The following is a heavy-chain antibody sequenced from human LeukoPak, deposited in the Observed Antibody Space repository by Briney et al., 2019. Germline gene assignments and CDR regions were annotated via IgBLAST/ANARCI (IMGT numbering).Heavy chain of an antibody. D-gene: IGHD3-22*01. CDR1: GYTFTGYY. CDR2: INPNSGGT. J-gene: IGHJ4*02. V-gene: IGHV1-2*02. Sequence: ASVKVSCKASGYTFTGYYMHWVRQAPGQGREWMGWINPNSGGTNYAQKFQGRVTMTRDTSISTAYMELSRLRSDDTAVYYCARGRHYYDGSGVRNLYYFDYWGQGTLVTVSS. CDR3: ARGRHYYDGSGVRNLYYFDY.